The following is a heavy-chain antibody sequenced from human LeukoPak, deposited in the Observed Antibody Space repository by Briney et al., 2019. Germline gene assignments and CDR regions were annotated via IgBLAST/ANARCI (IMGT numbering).Heavy chain of an antibody. D-gene: IGHD4-17*01. CDR3: AKDLGTVTTDYYYGMDV. V-gene: IGHV3-30*18. J-gene: IGHJ6*04. Sequence: GRSLRLSCAASGFTFSSYGMHWVRQTPGKGLEWVAVISYDGSNKYYADSVKGRFTISRDNSKNTLYLQMNSLRAEDTAVYYCAKDLGTVTTDYYYGMDVWGKGTTVTVPS. CDR1: GFTFSSYG. CDR2: ISYDGSNK.